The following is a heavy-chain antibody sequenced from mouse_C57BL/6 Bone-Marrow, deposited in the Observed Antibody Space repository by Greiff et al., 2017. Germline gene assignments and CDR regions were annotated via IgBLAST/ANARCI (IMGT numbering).Heavy chain of an antibody. Sequence: QVQLKQPGAELVKPGASVKLSCKASGYTFTSYWMHWVKQRPGQGLEWIGMIHPNSGSTNYNEKFKSKATLTVDKSSSTAYMQLSSLTSEDSAVYYCARRRLRLYFDYWGQGTTLTVSS. CDR2: IHPNSGST. CDR3: ARRRLRLYFDY. V-gene: IGHV1-64*01. CDR1: GYTFTSYW. J-gene: IGHJ2*01. D-gene: IGHD2-4*01.